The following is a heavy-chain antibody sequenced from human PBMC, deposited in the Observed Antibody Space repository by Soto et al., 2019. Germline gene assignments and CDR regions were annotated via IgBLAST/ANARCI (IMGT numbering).Heavy chain of an antibody. CDR2: INPSGGST. Sequence: GASVKVSCKASGYTFTSYYMHWVRQAPGQGLEWMGIINPSGGSTSCAQKFQGRVTMTRDTSTSTVYMELSSLRSEDTAVYYCARDDRKAITIFGVPISADAFDIWGQGTMVTVSS. J-gene: IGHJ3*02. V-gene: IGHV1-46*01. CDR1: GYTFTSYY. D-gene: IGHD3-3*01. CDR3: ARDDRKAITIFGVPISADAFDI.